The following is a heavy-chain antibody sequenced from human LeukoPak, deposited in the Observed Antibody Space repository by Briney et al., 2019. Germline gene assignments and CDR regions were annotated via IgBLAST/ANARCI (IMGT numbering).Heavy chain of an antibody. J-gene: IGHJ5*02. Sequence: GESLKISCKGSGYSFTSYWIGWVRQMPGKGLEWMGIIYPGDSDTRYSSSFQGQVTISADKSISTAYLQWSSLKASDTAMYYCARRITMVRGVDNNWFDPWGQGTLVTVSS. D-gene: IGHD3-10*01. CDR2: IYPGDSDT. CDR1: GYSFTSYW. V-gene: IGHV5-51*01. CDR3: ARRITMVRGVDNNWFDP.